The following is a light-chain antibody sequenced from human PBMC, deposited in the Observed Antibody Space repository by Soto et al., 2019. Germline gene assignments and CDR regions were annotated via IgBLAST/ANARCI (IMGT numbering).Light chain of an antibody. CDR3: QQSYSTLRT. Sequence: DIQMTQSPSSLSASVGDSVTITCRASQAISNYLNWYQHKPGKAPKLLIHGANKLQSEVPSRFSGSRSGTDFTLTIDSLRPEDVATYYCQQSYSTLRTFGQGTKVDIK. V-gene: IGKV1-39*01. J-gene: IGKJ1*01. CDR2: GAN. CDR1: QAISNY.